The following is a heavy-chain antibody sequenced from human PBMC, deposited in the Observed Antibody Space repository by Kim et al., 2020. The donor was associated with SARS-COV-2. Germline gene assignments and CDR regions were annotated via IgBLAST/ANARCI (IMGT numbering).Heavy chain of an antibody. Sequence: RVTISVDTSKNQFSLKLSSVTAADTAVYYCARHGSRECSSTSCYGGDFDYWGQGTLVTVSS. V-gene: IGHV4-59*08. J-gene: IGHJ4*02. CDR3: ARHGSRECSSTSCYGGDFDY. D-gene: IGHD2-2*01.